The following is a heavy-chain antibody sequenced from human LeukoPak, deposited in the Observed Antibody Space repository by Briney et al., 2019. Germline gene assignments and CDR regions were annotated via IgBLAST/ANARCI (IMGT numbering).Heavy chain of an antibody. Sequence: GGSLRLSCAASGFTFSNYYMNWVRQAPGKGLEWVSSIGSRSSYIYYADSVKGRFTIFRDNAKNSLYPQMNSLRAEDTAVYYCARDSSLEMATISSFDYWGQGTLVTVSS. D-gene: IGHD5-24*01. J-gene: IGHJ4*02. CDR2: IGSRSSYI. CDR3: ARDSSLEMATISSFDY. V-gene: IGHV3-21*06. CDR1: GFTFSNYY.